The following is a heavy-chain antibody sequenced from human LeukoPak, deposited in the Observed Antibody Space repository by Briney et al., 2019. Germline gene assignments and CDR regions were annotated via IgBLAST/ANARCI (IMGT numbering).Heavy chain of an antibody. V-gene: IGHV3-74*01. Sequence: QPGGSLRLSCAASGFTFSNYWMHWVRQAPGKGLVWVSRINSDGSSTSYADSVKGRFTISRDNARNTLYLQMNSLRAEDTAVYYCALEGYIYAYLPGDWGQGTLVTVSS. CDR3: ALEGYIYAYLPGD. CDR2: INSDGSST. D-gene: IGHD5-18*01. J-gene: IGHJ4*02. CDR1: GFTFSNYW.